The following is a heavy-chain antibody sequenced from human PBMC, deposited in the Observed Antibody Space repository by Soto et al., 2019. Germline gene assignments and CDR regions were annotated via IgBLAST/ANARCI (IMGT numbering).Heavy chain of an antibody. V-gene: IGHV4-31*03. D-gene: IGHD1-26*01. CDR2: IYYSGST. CDR1: GGSISSGGYY. CDR3: ARVGVGATTAFDY. Sequence: PSETLSLTCTVSGGSISSGGYYWSWIRQHPGKGLEWIGYIYYSGSTYYNPSLKSRVTISVDTSKNQFSLKLSSVTAADTAVYYCARVGVGATTAFDYWGQGTLVTVSS. J-gene: IGHJ4*02.